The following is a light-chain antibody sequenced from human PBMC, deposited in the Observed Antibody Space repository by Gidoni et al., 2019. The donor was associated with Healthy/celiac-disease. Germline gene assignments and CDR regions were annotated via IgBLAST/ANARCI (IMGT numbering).Light chain of an antibody. J-gene: IGLJ2*01. CDR2: QDS. CDR3: QAWDSSIAV. V-gene: IGLV3-1*01. CDR1: KLGDKY. Sequence: SYELTQPPSVSVSPGQTASITCSGDKLGDKYACWYKQKPGQSPVLVIYQDSKRPSGIPERFSGSNSGNTATLTISGTQAMDEADYYCQAWDSSIAVFGGGTKLTVL.